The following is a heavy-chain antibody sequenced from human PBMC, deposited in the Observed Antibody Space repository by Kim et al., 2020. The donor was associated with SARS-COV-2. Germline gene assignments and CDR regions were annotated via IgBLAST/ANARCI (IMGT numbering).Heavy chain of an antibody. CDR3: ARAILTDCGDYEGEEY. V-gene: IGHV4-34*01. D-gene: IGHD4-17*01. Sequence: SLKSRVTISVDTSKNQFSLKLSSVTAADTAVYYCARAILTDCGDYEGEEYWGQGTLVTVSS. J-gene: IGHJ4*02.